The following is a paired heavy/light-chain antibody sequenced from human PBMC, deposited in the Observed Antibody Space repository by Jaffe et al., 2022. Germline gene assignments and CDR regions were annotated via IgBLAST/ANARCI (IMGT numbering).Light chain of an antibody. Sequence: SSELTQDPAVSVALGQTVRITCQGDSLRSYYASWYQQKPGQAPVLVIYGKNNRPSGIPDRFSGSSSGNTASLTITGAQAEDEADYYCNSRDSSGKGVVFGGGTKLTVL. V-gene: IGLV3-19*01. CDR3: NSRDSSGKGVV. CDR2: GKN. J-gene: IGLJ2*01. CDR1: SLRSYY.
Heavy chain of an antibody. V-gene: IGHV3-23*01. D-gene: IGHD3-3*01. J-gene: IGHJ4*02. CDR3: AKGPFWSGYRWGERTYYFDY. Sequence: EVQLLESGGGLVQPGGSLRLSCAASGFTFSSYAMSWVRQAPGKGLEWVSAISGSGGSTYYADSVKGRFTISRDNSKNTLYLQMNSLRAEDTAVYYCAKGPFWSGYRWGERTYYFDYWGQGTLVTVSS. CDR1: GFTFSSYA. CDR2: ISGSGGST.